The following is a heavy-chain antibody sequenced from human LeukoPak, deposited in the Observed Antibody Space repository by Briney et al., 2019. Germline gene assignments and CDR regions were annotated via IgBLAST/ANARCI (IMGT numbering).Heavy chain of an antibody. D-gene: IGHD3-22*01. Sequence: SETLSLTCTVSGGSISSSSYYWGWIRQPPGKGLEWIGSIYYSGSTNYNPSLKSRVTISVDTSKNQFSLKLSSVTAADTAVYYCASLDGYDSSGYSFDYWGQGTLVTVSS. CDR2: IYYSGST. V-gene: IGHV4-39*07. CDR1: GGSISSSSYY. J-gene: IGHJ4*02. CDR3: ASLDGYDSSGYSFDY.